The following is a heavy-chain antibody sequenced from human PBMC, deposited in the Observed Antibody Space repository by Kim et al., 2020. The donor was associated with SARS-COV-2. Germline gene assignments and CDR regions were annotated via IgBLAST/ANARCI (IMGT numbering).Heavy chain of an antibody. D-gene: IGHD6-13*01. J-gene: IGHJ6*02. Sequence: SETLSLTCTVSGGSISSYYWSWIRQPPGKGLEWIGYIYYSGSTNYNPSLKSRVTISVDTSKNQFSLKLSSVTAADTAVYYCARAVQQLITRGGGYYYYGMDVWGQGTTVTVSS. CDR2: IYYSGST. V-gene: IGHV4-59*01. CDR1: GGSISSYY. CDR3: ARAVQQLITRGGGYYYYGMDV.